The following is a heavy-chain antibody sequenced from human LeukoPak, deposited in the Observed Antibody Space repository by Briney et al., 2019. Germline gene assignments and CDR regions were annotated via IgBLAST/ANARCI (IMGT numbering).Heavy chain of an antibody. CDR1: GGTFSSYA. CDR3: ARDSQLVFDP. J-gene: IGHJ5*02. D-gene: IGHD6-6*01. CDR2: IIPIFGTA. V-gene: IGHV1-69*06. Sequence: GASVKVSCKASGGTFSSYAISWVRQAPGQGLEWMGGIIPIFGTANYAQKFQGRVTITADKSASTAYMELSRLRSDDTAVYYCARDSQLVFDPWGQGTLVTVSS.